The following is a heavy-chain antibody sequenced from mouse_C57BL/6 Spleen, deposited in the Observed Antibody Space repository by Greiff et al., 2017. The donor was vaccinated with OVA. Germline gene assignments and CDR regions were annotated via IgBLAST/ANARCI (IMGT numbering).Heavy chain of an antibody. V-gene: IGHV1-61*01. Sequence: QVQLQQPGAELVRPGSSVKLSCKASGYTFTSYWMDWVKQRPGQGLEWIGNIYPSDSETHYNQKFKDKATLTVDKSSSTAYMQLSSLTSEDSAVYYCARRGIYYDYLWFAYWGQGTLVTVAA. J-gene: IGHJ3*01. CDR2: IYPSDSET. CDR1: GYTFTSYW. D-gene: IGHD2-4*01. CDR3: ARRGIYYDYLWFAY.